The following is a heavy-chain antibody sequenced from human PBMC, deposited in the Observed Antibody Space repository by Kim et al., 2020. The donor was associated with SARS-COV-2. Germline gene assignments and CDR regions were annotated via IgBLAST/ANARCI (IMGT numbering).Heavy chain of an antibody. V-gene: IGHV4-59*01. J-gene: IGHJ2*01. Sequence: SETLSLTCTVSGGSISSYYWSWIRQPPGKGLEWIGYIYYSGSTNYNPSLKSRVTISVDTSKNQFSLKLSSVTAADTAVYYCARDRVTMDRGFDLWGRGTLVTVSS. CDR1: GGSISSYY. CDR2: IYYSGST. CDR3: ARDRVTMDRGFDL. D-gene: IGHD5-18*01.